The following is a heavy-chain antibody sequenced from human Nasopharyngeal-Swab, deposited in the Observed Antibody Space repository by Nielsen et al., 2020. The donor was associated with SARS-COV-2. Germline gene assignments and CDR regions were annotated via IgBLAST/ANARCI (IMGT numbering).Heavy chain of an antibody. CDR1: VYTLPHSY. V-gene: IGHV1-2*06. Sequence: SVPVSRLASVYTLPHSYIHRLQPAPPPALEKMGRINPNSGGTDFAQKFQGRVTMTRDTSISTAYMELKSLGSDDTAVYYCARTTISSGGRAFDFRGQGTLVTVSS. CDR3: ARTTISSGGRAFDF. J-gene: IGHJ3*01. D-gene: IGHD4-23*01. CDR2: INPNSGGT.